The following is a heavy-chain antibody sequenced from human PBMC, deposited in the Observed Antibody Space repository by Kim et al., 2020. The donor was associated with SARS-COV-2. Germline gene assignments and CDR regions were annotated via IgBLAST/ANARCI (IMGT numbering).Heavy chain of an antibody. Sequence: ASVKVSCKASGYTFTSYGISWVRQAPGQGREWMGWISAYNGNTNYAQKLQGRVTMTTDTSTSTAYMELRSLRSDDTAVYYCAREGIKQWLARVDYYYYGMDVWGQGTTVTVSS. CDR3: AREGIKQWLARVDYYYYGMDV. CDR2: ISAYNGNT. D-gene: IGHD6-19*01. V-gene: IGHV1-18*04. CDR1: GYTFTSYG. J-gene: IGHJ6*02.